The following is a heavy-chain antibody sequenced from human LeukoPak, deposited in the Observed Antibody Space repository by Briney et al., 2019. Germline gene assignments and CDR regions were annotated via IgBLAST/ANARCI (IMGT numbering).Heavy chain of an antibody. Sequence: PGRSLRLSCAASGFTFSSYGMHWVRQAPGKGLEWVAVIWYDGSNKYYADSVKGRFTISRDNSKNTPYLQMNSLRAEDTAVYYCAREYRSSSWYISVPSDYWGQGTLVTVSS. V-gene: IGHV3-33*01. J-gene: IGHJ4*02. CDR1: GFTFSSYG. CDR3: AREYRSSSWYISVPSDY. D-gene: IGHD6-13*01. CDR2: IWYDGSNK.